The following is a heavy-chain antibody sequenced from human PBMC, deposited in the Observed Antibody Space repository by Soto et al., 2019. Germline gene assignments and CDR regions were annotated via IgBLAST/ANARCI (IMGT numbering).Heavy chain of an antibody. D-gene: IGHD1-26*01. Sequence: QVQLVQSGAEVKKPGASVKVSCNPSGYAFTSYTMHWVRQAPGQGLEWMGWINADNGDSKHSQKFQGRVTITRDTSASIAYMELSSLRSEDTAVYYCARDTGSGLRVEPGIFEYWGQGTLVTVSS. CDR1: GYAFTSYT. V-gene: IGHV1-3*01. CDR3: ARDTGSGLRVEPGIFEY. CDR2: INADNGDS. J-gene: IGHJ4*02.